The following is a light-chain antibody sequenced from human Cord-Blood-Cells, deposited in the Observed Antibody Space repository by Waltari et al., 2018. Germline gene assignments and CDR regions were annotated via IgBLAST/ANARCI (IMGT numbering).Light chain of an antibody. CDR2: KAS. CDR3: QQYNSYSLT. CDR1: QCISSW. V-gene: IGKV1-5*03. J-gene: IGKJ4*01. Sequence: DIQMTQSPSTLSASVGDRVPITCRASQCISSWLAWYQKKPGKAPKLLIYKASSLESGVPSRFSGSGSGTEFTLTISSLQPDDFATYYCQQYNSYSLTFGGGTKVEIK.